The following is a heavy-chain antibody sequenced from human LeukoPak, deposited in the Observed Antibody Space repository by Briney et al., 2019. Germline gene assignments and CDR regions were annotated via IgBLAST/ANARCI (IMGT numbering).Heavy chain of an antibody. CDR2: ISAYNGNT. CDR3: ARVRSNWFGELLVGVEYYYYMDV. V-gene: IGHV1-18*04. J-gene: IGHJ6*03. Sequence: GASVKVSCKASRYTFTNSYIHWVRQAPGQGLEWMGWISAYNGNTNYSQKLQGRVTMTTDTSTSTAYMELRSLRSDDTAVYYCARVRSNWFGELLVGVEYYYYMDVWGKGTTVTISS. D-gene: IGHD3-10*01. CDR1: RYTFTNSY.